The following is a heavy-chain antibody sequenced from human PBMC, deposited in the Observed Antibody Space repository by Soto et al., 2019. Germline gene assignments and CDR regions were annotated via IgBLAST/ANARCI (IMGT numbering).Heavy chain of an antibody. J-gene: IGHJ4*02. D-gene: IGHD6-19*01. CDR1: AYSIRSSIYF. CDR3: ARRYGWLYFDY. Sequence: SESLSLTSTVSAYSIRSSIYFWGWIRQPPGKGLEWIGTIFYSGSTYYNPSLKSRVTISVDTSKNQFSLKLTSVTAADTALYYCARRYGWLYFDYWGQG. CDR2: IFYSGST. V-gene: IGHV4-39*01.